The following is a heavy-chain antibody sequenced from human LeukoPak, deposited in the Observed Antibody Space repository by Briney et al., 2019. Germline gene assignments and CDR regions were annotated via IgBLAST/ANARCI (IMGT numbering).Heavy chain of an antibody. D-gene: IGHD6-19*01. V-gene: IGHV1-8*01. CDR2: MNPNSGNT. CDR3: ARLPGIAVADHFDY. CDR1: GYTFTSYD. Sequence: ASVKVSCKASGYTFTSYDINWVRQATGQGFEWMGWMNPNSGNTGYAQKFQGRVTMTRNTSISTAYMELSSLRSEDTAVYYCARLPGIAVADHFDYWGQGTLVTVSS. J-gene: IGHJ4*02.